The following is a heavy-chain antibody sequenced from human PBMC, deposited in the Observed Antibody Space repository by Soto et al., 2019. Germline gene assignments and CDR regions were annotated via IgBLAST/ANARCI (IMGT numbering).Heavy chain of an antibody. V-gene: IGHV1-2*02. CDR3: AREGGAAPGARREWYLDL. J-gene: IGHJ2*01. D-gene: IGHD6-25*01. Sequence: QVQLVQSGAEVKKPGASVTVSCKTSGYPLTDFYIHWVRQAPGQGLEWMAWINPHTGDTNTALKFQGRVTMIRDTSINTAFMDLTRLSSDDTAVYYCAREGGAAPGARREWYLDLWGRGTLVSVSS. CDR1: GYPLTDFY. CDR2: INPHTGDT.